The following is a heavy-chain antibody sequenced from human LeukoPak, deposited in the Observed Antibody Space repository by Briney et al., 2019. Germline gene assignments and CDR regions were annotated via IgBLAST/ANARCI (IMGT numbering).Heavy chain of an antibody. V-gene: IGHV4-30-2*01. J-gene: IGHJ4*02. Sequence: PSETLSLTCTVSGGSISSGGYYWSWIRQPPGKGLEWIGYIYHSGSTYYNPSLKSRVTISVDRSKNQFSLKLSSVTAADAAVYYCARDRYYGSGSCLTDYWGQGTLVTVSS. D-gene: IGHD3-10*01. CDR2: IYHSGST. CDR3: ARDRYYGSGSCLTDY. CDR1: GGSISSGGYY.